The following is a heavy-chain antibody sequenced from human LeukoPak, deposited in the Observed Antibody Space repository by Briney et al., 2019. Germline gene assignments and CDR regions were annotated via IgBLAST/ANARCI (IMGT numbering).Heavy chain of an antibody. CDR2: ISSSSSYI. J-gene: IGHJ4*02. D-gene: IGHD3-10*01. CDR3: TIYYYGSGRRYFDD. V-gene: IGHV3-21*04. CDR1: EFTFSSYS. Sequence: GGSLRLSCAASEFTFSSYSMNWVRQAPGKGLEWVSSISSSSSYIYYADSVKGRFTISRDNAKNTLYLQMNSLRAEDTAVYYCTIYYYGSGRRYFDDWGQGTLVTVSS.